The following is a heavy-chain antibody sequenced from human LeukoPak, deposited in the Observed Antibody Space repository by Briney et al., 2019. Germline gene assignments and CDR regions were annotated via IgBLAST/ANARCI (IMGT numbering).Heavy chain of an antibody. CDR2: FNHSGST. Sequence: SETLSLTCAVYGGSLSGYYWSWVRQPPGKGLEWIGEFNHSGSTNYNPSLKSRVTISVDTSKNQFSLKLSSVTAADTAVYYCARGRDIVVVPAARIGFDYWGQGTLVTVSS. CDR1: GGSLSGYY. J-gene: IGHJ4*02. V-gene: IGHV4-34*01. CDR3: ARGRDIVVVPAARIGFDY. D-gene: IGHD2-2*01.